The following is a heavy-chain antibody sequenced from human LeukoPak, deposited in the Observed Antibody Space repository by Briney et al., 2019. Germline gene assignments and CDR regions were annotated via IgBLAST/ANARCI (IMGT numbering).Heavy chain of an antibody. CDR3: ARDGSTFTSGAMDV. D-gene: IGHD3-3*02. CDR1: GGSISSYY. J-gene: IGHJ6*02. Sequence: TSETLSLTCTVSGGSISSYYWSWIRQPPGEGLEWIGYASDSGNTNYNPSLKGRVTISVDTSKNQFSLKLSSVTAADTAVYYCARDGSTFTSGAMDVWGRGTTVTVSS. V-gene: IGHV4-59*13. CDR2: ASDSGNT.